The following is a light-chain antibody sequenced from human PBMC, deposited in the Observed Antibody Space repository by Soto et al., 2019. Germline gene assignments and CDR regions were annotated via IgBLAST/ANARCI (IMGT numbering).Light chain of an antibody. V-gene: IGKV1-5*03. J-gene: IGKJ4*01. Sequence: DIQMTQSPATLSASLGDRVTITCRASQSISSWLAWYQQKPGKAPKFLIYKASTLETGVPGRFSGGGSGTEFTLTINSLQPDDAATYFCQQYDDYPLTFGGGTKVEIK. CDR1: QSISSW. CDR3: QQYDDYPLT. CDR2: KAS.